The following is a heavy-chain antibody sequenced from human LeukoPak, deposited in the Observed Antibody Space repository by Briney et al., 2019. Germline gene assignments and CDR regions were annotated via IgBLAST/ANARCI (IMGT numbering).Heavy chain of an antibody. V-gene: IGHV1-2*02. J-gene: IGHJ4*02. CDR1: GYTFTSYG. CDR3: ARDTRSSYLQYYFDY. Sequence: RASVTVSFKASGYTFTSYGISWVRQAPGQGLEWIGWISPDSGRTGFAQKFQGRVTMTRDTSISTAYMELSRLGYDDTAVYYCARDTRSSYLQYYFDYWGQGTLVTVSS. D-gene: IGHD5-24*01. CDR2: ISPDSGRT.